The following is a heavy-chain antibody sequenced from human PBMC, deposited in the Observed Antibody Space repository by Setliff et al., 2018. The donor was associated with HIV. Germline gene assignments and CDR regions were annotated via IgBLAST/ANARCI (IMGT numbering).Heavy chain of an antibody. D-gene: IGHD3-22*01. J-gene: IGHJ6*02. CDR2: ISAYNGNT. CDR3: AREIGDYYDSSGYYPPTDYYYGMDV. Sequence: KVSCKASGYTFTSYDISWVRQAPGQGLEWMGWISAYNGNTNYAQKLQGRVTMATDTSTSTAYMELRSLRSDDTAVYYCAREIGDYYDSSGYYPPTDYYYGMDVWGQGTTVTVSS. CDR1: GYTFTSYD. V-gene: IGHV1-18*01.